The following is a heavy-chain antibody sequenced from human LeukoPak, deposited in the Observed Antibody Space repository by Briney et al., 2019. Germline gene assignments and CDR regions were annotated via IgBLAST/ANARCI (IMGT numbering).Heavy chain of an antibody. CDR1: GFTFSSYG. J-gene: IGHJ4*02. D-gene: IGHD1-26*01. CDR2: IRYDGSNK. CDR3: AKDPSGSYRVWYFDY. V-gene: IGHV3-30*02. Sequence: GGTLRLSCAASGFTFSSYGMHWVRQAPGKGLEWVAFIRYDGSNKYYADSVKGRFTISRDDSKNTLYLQMNSLRAEDTAVYYCAKDPSGSYRVWYFDYWGQGTLVTVSS.